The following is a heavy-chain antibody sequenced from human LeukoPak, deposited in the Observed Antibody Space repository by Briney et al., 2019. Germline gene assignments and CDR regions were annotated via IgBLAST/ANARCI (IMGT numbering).Heavy chain of an antibody. Sequence: SETLSLTCTVSGGSISSHYWSWIRQPPGKGLEWIGYIYYSGSTNYNPSLKSRVTISVDTSKNQFFLKLSSVTAADTAVYYCARGGDSSSWYFSVWFDPWGQGTLVTVSS. CDR1: GGSISSHY. D-gene: IGHD6-13*01. CDR3: ARGGDSSSWYFSVWFDP. J-gene: IGHJ5*02. V-gene: IGHV4-59*11. CDR2: IYYSGST.